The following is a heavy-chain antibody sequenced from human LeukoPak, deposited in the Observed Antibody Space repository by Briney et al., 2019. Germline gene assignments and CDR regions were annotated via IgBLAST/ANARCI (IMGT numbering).Heavy chain of an antibody. D-gene: IGHD2/OR15-2a*01. Sequence: GGSLRLSCTDSGVSFADNFMGWLRQAPGKGLEWVSYVSSRGDTIHYSDAVQGRFSISRDNSKRSLYLEMTRLRINDAAVYYRARGGYGWTFKTWGQGTLVSVSS. J-gene: IGHJ4*02. CDR1: GVSFADNF. V-gene: IGHV3-11*01. CDR2: VSSRGDTI. CDR3: ARGGYGWTFKT.